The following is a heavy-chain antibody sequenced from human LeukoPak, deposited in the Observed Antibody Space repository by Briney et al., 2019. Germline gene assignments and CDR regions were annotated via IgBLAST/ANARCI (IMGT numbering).Heavy chain of an antibody. CDR1: GYRITSYW. Sequence: GESLKISCKGSGYRITSYWIAWVRQMPGKGLEWMGIICPGDSDTRYSPSFQGQVTMSVDKSIDTAYLQWSSLKASDTAMYYCARQGQRSGPPIDYWGQGTLVTVSS. V-gene: IGHV5-51*01. CDR3: ARQGQRSGPPIDY. CDR2: ICPGDSDT. D-gene: IGHD5-12*01. J-gene: IGHJ4*02.